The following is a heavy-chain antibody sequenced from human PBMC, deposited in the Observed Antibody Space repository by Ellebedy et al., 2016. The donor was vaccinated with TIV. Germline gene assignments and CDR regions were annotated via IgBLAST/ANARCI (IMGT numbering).Heavy chain of an antibody. CDR2: IDPSDSHT. V-gene: IGHV5-10-1*01. J-gene: IGHJ4*02. Sequence: GESLKISXKVSGYNFVTKWISWVRQMPGKGLEWMGRIDPSDSHTYYNPSLQGHVTISADKSTRTAHLQWSSLQASDTAIYYCAARYDDDSSAWDWWGQGTRVTVFS. CDR1: GYNFVTKW. D-gene: IGHD3-22*01. CDR3: AARYDDDSSAWDW.